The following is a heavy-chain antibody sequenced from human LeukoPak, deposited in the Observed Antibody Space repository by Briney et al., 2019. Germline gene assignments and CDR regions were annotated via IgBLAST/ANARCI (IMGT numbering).Heavy chain of an antibody. CDR2: ISDSGGRT. V-gene: IGHV3-23*01. J-gene: IGHJ3*02. Sequence: PGGSLRLSCAASGFTFSSYAMSWVRQAPGKGLEWVSAISDSGGRTHYADSVRGRFTISRDNSKNTLYLQMNSLRAEDTAVYYCAKVASSDDYGDYLDAFDIWGQGTMVTVSS. D-gene: IGHD4-17*01. CDR3: AKVASSDDYGDYLDAFDI. CDR1: GFTFSSYA.